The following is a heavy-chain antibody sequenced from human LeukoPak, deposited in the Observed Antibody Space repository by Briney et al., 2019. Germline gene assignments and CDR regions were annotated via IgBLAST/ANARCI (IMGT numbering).Heavy chain of an antibody. D-gene: IGHD6-13*01. CDR2: IYYSGST. V-gene: IGHV4-59*01. J-gene: IGHJ4*02. Sequence: SETLSLTCSVSGGSITRYYWNWIRQPPGKGLEWIGYIYYSGSTNYNPSLKSRVTISVDPSKKKFSLKLNSVTVADRAVYYCGRLDRSTWSWGQGTLVTVPS. CDR3: GRLDRSTWS. CDR1: GGSITRYY.